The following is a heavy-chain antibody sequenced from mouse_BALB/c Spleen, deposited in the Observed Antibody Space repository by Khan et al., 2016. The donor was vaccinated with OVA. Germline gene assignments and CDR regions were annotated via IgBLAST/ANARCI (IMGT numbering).Heavy chain of an antibody. D-gene: IGHD2-4*01. CDR2: ISYSGST. CDR3: ARWDYDAPNY. Sequence: EVQLQESGPGLVKPSQSLSLTCTVTGYSITSDYAWNWIRQFPGNKLEWMGFISYSGSTSYNPSLKSRISITRDTSKNQFFLQLNSVTTEATATYYCARWDYDAPNYWGQGTTLTVSS. J-gene: IGHJ2*01. CDR1: GYSITSDYA. V-gene: IGHV3-2*02.